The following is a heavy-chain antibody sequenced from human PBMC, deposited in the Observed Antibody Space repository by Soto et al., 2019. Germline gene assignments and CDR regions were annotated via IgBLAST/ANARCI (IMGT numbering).Heavy chain of an antibody. V-gene: IGHV4-34*01. CDR2: INNSGTV. CDR3: ARAGAALVRGSIGGVDY. CDR1: GGAFNGYY. D-gene: IGHD3-10*01. Sequence: QVHLQQWGAGLLKPSETLSLTCAVNGGAFNGYYWTWIRQSPGKGLQWIGEINNSGTVDYNPSLKSRVTFSIDTSKKQFSLTRISVTAADTAVYYCARAGAALVRGSIGGVDYWGQGTLVTVSS. J-gene: IGHJ4*02.